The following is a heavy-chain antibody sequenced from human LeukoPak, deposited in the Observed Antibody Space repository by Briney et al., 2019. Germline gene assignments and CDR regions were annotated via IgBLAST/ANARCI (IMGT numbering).Heavy chain of an antibody. Sequence: ASVKVSCKVSGYTLTELSMHWVRQAPGKGLEWMGGFDPEDGETIYAQKFQGRVTMTEDTSTDTAYMELSSLRSEDTAVYYCETGAVPADDPNWFDPWGQGTLVTVSS. CDR1: GYTLTELS. CDR3: ETGAVPADDPNWFDP. D-gene: IGHD2-2*01. CDR2: FDPEDGET. V-gene: IGHV1-24*01. J-gene: IGHJ5*02.